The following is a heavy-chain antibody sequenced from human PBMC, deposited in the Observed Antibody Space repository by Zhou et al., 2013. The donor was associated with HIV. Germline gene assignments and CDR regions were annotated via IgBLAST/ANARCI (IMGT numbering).Heavy chain of an antibody. J-gene: IGHJ4*02. V-gene: IGHV1-69*13. CDR1: GYTFSSYG. CDR3: ARDKGGAAGSLDY. Sequence: QGQLVQSGVEVKKPGASVKVSCKATGYTFSSYGISWVRQAPGQGLEWMGGIIPFFGKANYAQKFQARVTITADESTSTAYMELSSLRSEDTAVYYCARDKGGAAGSLDYWGQGTLVTVSS. D-gene: IGHD6-13*01. CDR2: IIPFFGKA.